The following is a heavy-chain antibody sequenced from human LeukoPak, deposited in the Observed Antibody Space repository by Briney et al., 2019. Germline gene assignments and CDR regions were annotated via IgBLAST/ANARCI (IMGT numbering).Heavy chain of an antibody. Sequence: GGSLRLSCAGSRLTLSSYWMSWFRQAPGKGLEWVGFIRSKGYGGTTEYAASVKGRFTISRDDSKSIAYLQMNSLKTEDTAVYYCTRDVVAGLYYYYYYYMDVWGKGTTVTVSS. D-gene: IGHD6-19*01. CDR1: RLTLSSYW. V-gene: IGHV3-49*03. CDR2: IRSKGYGGTT. J-gene: IGHJ6*03. CDR3: TRDVVAGLYYYYYYYMDV.